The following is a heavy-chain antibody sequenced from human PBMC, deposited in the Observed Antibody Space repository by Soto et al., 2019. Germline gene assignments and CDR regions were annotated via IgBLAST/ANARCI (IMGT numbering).Heavy chain of an antibody. Sequence: ASVKVSCKASGYTFTSYAMHWVRQAPGQRLEWMGWINAGNGNTKYSQKFQGRVTVTKDTSASTAYTELSSLRSEDTAVYYCARDLGGWPDYWGQGTLVTVSS. D-gene: IGHD2-15*01. CDR1: GYTFTSYA. J-gene: IGHJ4*02. CDR2: INAGNGNT. CDR3: ARDLGGWPDY. V-gene: IGHV1-3*01.